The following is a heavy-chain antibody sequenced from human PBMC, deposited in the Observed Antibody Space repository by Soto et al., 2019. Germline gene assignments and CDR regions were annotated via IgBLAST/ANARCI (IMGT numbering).Heavy chain of an antibody. CDR2: ISTHNGNT. V-gene: IGHV1-18*04. D-gene: IGHD3-3*01. J-gene: IGHJ3*01. CDR1: VFTSSG. Sequence: QDQLVQSGAEVKKPGASVKVSCKASVFTSSGISWVRQAPGQRLEWMGWISTHNGNTIYAQKFQGRVIMSMDTSTTTVYMELRSLRPDDTAVYLCAREGILGLFDAYDLWGQGTMVTVSS. CDR3: AREGILGLFDAYDL.